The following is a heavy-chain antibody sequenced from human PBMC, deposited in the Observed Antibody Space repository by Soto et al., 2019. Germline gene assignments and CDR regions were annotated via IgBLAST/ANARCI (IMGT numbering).Heavy chain of an antibody. D-gene: IGHD3-22*01. CDR1: GFTFDDYA. CDR3: ATQYGYYYDSSGYYVY. V-gene: IGHV3-9*01. J-gene: IGHJ4*02. CDR2: ISWNSGSI. Sequence: PGGSLRLSCAASGFTFDDYAMHWVRQAPGKGLEWVSGISWNSGSIGYADSVKGRFTISRDNAKNSLYLQMNSLRAEDTALYYCATQYGYYYDSSGYYVYWGQGTLVTVSS.